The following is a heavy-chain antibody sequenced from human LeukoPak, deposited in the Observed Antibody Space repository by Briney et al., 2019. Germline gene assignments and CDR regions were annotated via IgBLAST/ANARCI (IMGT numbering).Heavy chain of an antibody. V-gene: IGHV3-23*01. CDR3: AKEVSNDILTGYLFYYYHGMDV. CDR2: ISGSGGST. J-gene: IGHJ6*02. CDR1: GFTFSSYA. Sequence: PGGSLRLSCAASGFTFSSYAMSWVRQAPGKGLEWVSAISGSGGSTYYADSVKGRFTISRDNSKNTLYLQMNSLRAEDTAVYYCAKEVSNDILTGYLFYYYHGMDVWGQGTTVTVSS. D-gene: IGHD3-9*01.